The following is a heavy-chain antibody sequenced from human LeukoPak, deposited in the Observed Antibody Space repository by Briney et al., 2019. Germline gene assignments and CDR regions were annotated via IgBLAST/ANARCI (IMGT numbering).Heavy chain of an antibody. D-gene: IGHD6-19*01. CDR2: ISGYNGNT. J-gene: IGHJ4*02. CDR3: ARDLKRGYSSGRYSWGTGSSNDY. V-gene: IGHV1-18*01. CDR1: GYTFTSYG. Sequence: GASVKVSCKASGYTFTSYGISWVRQAPGQGLEWMGWISGYNGNTNYAQQKLQGRVTMTTDTSTSTAYMELRSLRSDDTAVYYRARDLKRGYSSGRYSWGTGSSNDYWGQGTLVTVSS.